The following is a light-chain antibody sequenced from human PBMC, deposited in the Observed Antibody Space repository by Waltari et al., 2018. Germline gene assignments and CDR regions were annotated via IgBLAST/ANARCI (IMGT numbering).Light chain of an antibody. J-gene: IGLJ3*02. CDR3: ASWDANLSGPV. CDR2: SNE. Sequence: HSVLTQPPSASGTPGPTVTISCSGHDSNIATNPVPLYQQVPGTAPKLLIYSNERRPSGVPDRFSGSKSGASASLAISGLQSEDEAHYYCASWDANLSGPVFGGGTKLTV. V-gene: IGLV1-44*01. CDR1: DSNIATNP.